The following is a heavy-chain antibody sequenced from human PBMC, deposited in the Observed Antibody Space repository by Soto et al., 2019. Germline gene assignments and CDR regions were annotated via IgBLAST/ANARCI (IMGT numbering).Heavy chain of an antibody. J-gene: IGHJ4*02. CDR2: ISSSAGTI. V-gene: IGHV3-11*01. D-gene: IGHD6-13*01. Sequence: LRLSCAASGFTFSDYYMSWIRQAPGKGLEWISYISSSAGTISYADSVKGRFTISRDNAKNSLFLQMNSLRAEDTAVYYCARAMYSTKTDFDYWGQGTLVTVSS. CDR1: GFTFSDYY. CDR3: ARAMYSTKTDFDY.